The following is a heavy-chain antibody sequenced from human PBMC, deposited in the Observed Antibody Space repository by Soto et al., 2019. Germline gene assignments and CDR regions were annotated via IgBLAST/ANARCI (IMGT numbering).Heavy chain of an antibody. CDR1: GYTFTSYA. CDR3: ARYRYDFWSGYYGNWFDP. Sequence: GASVKVTCKTSGYTFTSYAMHWVRQAPGERLEVMGWINAGNGNKKYSQKFQGRVTITRDTSASTAYMELSSLRSEDTAVYYCARYRYDFWSGYYGNWFDPWGQGTMVTVYS. V-gene: IGHV1-3*01. J-gene: IGHJ5*02. D-gene: IGHD3-3*01. CDR2: INAGNGNK.